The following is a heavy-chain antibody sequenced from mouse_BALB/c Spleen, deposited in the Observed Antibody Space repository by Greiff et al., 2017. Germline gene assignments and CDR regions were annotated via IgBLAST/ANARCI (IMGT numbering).Heavy chain of an antibody. J-gene: IGHJ1*01. CDR2: INPSTGYT. CDR3: ARIQYGNQFWYFDV. D-gene: IGHD2-10*02. V-gene: IGHV1-7*01. Sequence: QVQLKESGTELAKPGASVKMSCKASGYTFTSYWMHWVKQRPGQGLEWIGYINPSTGYTEYNQKFKDKATLTADKSSSTAYMQLSSLTSEDSAVYYCARIQYGNQFWYFDVWGAGTTVTVAS. CDR1: GYTFTSYW.